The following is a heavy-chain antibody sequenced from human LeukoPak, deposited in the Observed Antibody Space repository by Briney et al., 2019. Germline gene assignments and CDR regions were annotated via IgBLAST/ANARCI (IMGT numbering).Heavy chain of an antibody. D-gene: IGHD4-17*01. CDR1: GGSISSGGYY. CDR3: AREVYGDYYTDY. V-gene: IGHV4-31*03. CDR2: IYYSGST. Sequence: SETLSLTCTVSGGSISSGGYYWSWIRQHPGKGLEWIGYIYYSGSTYYNPSLKSRVTISVDTSKNQFSLKLSSVTAADTAVYYCAREVYGDYYTDYWGRGTLVTVSS. J-gene: IGHJ4*02.